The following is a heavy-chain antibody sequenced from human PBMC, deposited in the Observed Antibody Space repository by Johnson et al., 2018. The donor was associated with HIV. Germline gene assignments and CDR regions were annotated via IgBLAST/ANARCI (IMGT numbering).Heavy chain of an antibody. CDR3: ARVRRGNLSRVLEWLVAFYI. Sequence: VQLVESGGGLVQPGGSLRLSCAASGFTFSSYAMSWVRQAPGKGLEWVSAISGSGGSTYYADSMKGRSTISRDNTKNTLYLQINSLKPEDTAVDYCARVRRGNLSRVLEWLVAFYIWGQGTMVTVSS. D-gene: IGHD3-3*01. V-gene: IGHV3-23*04. CDR1: GFTFSSYA. CDR2: ISGSGGST. J-gene: IGHJ3*02.